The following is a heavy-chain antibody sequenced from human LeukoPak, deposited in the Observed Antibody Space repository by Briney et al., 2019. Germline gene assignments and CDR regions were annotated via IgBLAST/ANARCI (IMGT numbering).Heavy chain of an antibody. J-gene: IGHJ4*02. V-gene: IGHV4-4*07. CDR2: IYTSGST. Sequence: PSETLSLTCTFSGGSTSSYYWSWIRQPAGKGLEWIGRIYTSGSTNYNPSLKSRVTISVGTSKNQFSLKLSSVTAADTAVYYCARIAVAAGDYWGQGTLVTVSS. D-gene: IGHD6-19*01. CDR1: GGSTSSYY. CDR3: ARIAVAAGDY.